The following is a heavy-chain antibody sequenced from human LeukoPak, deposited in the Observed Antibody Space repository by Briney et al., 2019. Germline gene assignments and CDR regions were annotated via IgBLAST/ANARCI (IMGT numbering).Heavy chain of an antibody. CDR1: GFTFSDYS. J-gene: IGHJ6*03. V-gene: IGHV3-21*06. CDR2: ISGSGSYI. Sequence: SGGSLRLSCAASGFTFSDYSMNWVRQTPRKGLEWVSCISGSGSYIYYADSVKGRFTISRDNAKNSLHLQVNSLRAEDTAVYYCARWHWVYYMDVWGKGTTVTISS. CDR3: ARWHWVYYMDV. D-gene: IGHD4-23*01.